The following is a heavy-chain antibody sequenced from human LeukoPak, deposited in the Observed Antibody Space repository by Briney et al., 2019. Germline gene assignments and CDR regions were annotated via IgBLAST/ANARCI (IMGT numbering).Heavy chain of an antibody. V-gene: IGHV4-39*07. CDR3: ARLGYSYGYRDAFDI. D-gene: IGHD5-18*01. Sequence: SETLSLTCTVSGGSISSRPYYWGWVRQPPGKGLEWIGTISYSGTTYYSPSLKSRVTISLDTSKNQFSLKLSSVTAADTAIYYCARLGYSYGYRDAFDIWGQGTMVTVSS. CDR2: ISYSGTT. J-gene: IGHJ3*02. CDR1: GGSISSRPYY.